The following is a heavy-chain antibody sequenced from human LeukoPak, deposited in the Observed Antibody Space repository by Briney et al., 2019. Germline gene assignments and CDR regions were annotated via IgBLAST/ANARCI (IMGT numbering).Heavy chain of an antibody. J-gene: IGHJ4*02. CDR3: ARDRSGYDVFDY. D-gene: IGHD3-3*01. CDR2: INPSVGTS. Sequence: ASVKVSCKASGYTFTSYYMHWVSQAPGQRLEWMGIINPSVGTSNYAQTFQGRVAMTRDTSTSTVYIELSSLRSEDTAVYYCARDRSGYDVFDYWGQGTLVTVSS. CDR1: GYTFTSYY. V-gene: IGHV1-46*01.